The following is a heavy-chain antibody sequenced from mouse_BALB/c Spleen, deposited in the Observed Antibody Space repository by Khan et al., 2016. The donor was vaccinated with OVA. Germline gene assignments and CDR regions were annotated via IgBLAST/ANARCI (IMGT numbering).Heavy chain of an antibody. CDR3: VRDGAYHRNDGWFAY. Sequence: QVQLKESGAELARPGASVKMSCKASGYTFTSYTIHWIKKRPGQGLEWIGYINPSNGYTNYTQKFKDKATLTTDKSSTTAYLQLSSLTSDDSADYDSVRDGAYHRNDGWFAYWGQGTLVTVSA. V-gene: IGHV1-4*01. D-gene: IGHD2-14*01. CDR2: INPSNGYT. CDR1: GYTFTSYT. J-gene: IGHJ3*01.